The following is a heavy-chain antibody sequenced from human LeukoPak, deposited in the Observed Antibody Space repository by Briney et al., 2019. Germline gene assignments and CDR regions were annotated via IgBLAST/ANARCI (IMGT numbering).Heavy chain of an antibody. D-gene: IGHD6-13*01. CDR3: ARVGGSIAAAGTWGYYYYYMDV. Sequence: SETLSLTCTVSGGSISSSSYYWGWIRQPPGKGLEWIGYIYYSGSTNYNPSLKSRVTISVDTSKNQFSLKLSSVTAADTAVYYCARVGGSIAAAGTWGYYYYYMDVWGKGTTVTVSS. CDR1: GGSISSSSYY. J-gene: IGHJ6*03. V-gene: IGHV4-61*05. CDR2: IYYSGST.